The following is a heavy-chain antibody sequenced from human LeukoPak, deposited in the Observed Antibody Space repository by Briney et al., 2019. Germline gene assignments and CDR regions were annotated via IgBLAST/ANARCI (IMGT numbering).Heavy chain of an antibody. Sequence: GGSLRLSCAASGFTFGSYAMHWVRQAPGKGLEWVAVISYDGSNKYYADSVEGRFTISRDNSKNTLYLQMNSLRAEDTAVYYCARGGDYYFDYWGQGTLVTVSS. V-gene: IGHV3-30-3*01. CDR1: GFTFGSYA. CDR3: ARGGDYYFDY. D-gene: IGHD2-21*02. CDR2: ISYDGSNK. J-gene: IGHJ4*02.